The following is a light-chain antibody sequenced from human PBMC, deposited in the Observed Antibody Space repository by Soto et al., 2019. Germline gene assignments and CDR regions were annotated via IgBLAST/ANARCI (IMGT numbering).Light chain of an antibody. CDR3: QKYNSAPLFT. V-gene: IGKV1-27*01. Sequence: DIQMTQSPSSLSASVGDRVTITCRASQGISNYLAWYQQKPGKVPKLLIYAASTLQSGVPSRFSGSGSGTDFTLTISSPQPKDVANYYCQKYNSAPLFTFGPGTKVDIK. CDR2: AAS. J-gene: IGKJ3*01. CDR1: QGISNY.